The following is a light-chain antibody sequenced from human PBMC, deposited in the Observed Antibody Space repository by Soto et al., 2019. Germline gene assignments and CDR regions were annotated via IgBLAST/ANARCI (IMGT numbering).Light chain of an antibody. J-gene: IGLJ1*01. Sequence: QSALTQPASVSGSPGQSITISCTGTSTDVGRYNYVSWYQQHPGKAPKLMVYDVSNRPSWVSNRFSGSKSGITASLTISGLHAEDEADYYCTSYTSDSTYVFGTGTKLTVL. CDR2: DVS. CDR3: TSYTSDSTYV. CDR1: STDVGRYNY. V-gene: IGLV2-14*01.